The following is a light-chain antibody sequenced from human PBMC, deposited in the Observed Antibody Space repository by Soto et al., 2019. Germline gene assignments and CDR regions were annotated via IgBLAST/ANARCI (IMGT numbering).Light chain of an antibody. CDR3: NSQSSSGIRV. V-gene: IGLV2-14*01. Sequence: QSVLTQPASVSGSPGQSITISCTGTSSDVGGYKHVSWYQHHPGKAPKLMIYEVTSRPSGVSDRFSGSKSGYSASLTISGLQADDEADYYCNSQSSSGIRVFGTGTKAPS. CDR1: SSDVGGYKH. J-gene: IGLJ1*01. CDR2: EVT.